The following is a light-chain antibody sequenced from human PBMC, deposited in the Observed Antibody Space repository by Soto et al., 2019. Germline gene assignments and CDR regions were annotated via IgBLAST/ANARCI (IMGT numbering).Light chain of an antibody. V-gene: IGLV2-14*01. J-gene: IGLJ1*01. Sequence: QSALTQPASVSGSPGQSITISCTGSSSDVGGYDYVSWYQQHPGKAPKLMIYDVFNRPSGVSNRFSGSKSGNTASLIISGLQAEDEADYYCSSYTSTSTLYVFGTGTKVTVL. CDR2: DVF. CDR1: SSDVGGYDY. CDR3: SSYTSTSTLYV.